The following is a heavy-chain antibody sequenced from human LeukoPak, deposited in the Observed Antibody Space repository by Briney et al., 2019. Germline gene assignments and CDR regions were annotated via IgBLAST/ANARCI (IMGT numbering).Heavy chain of an antibody. D-gene: IGHD3-22*01. CDR1: GFTVSSNY. Sequence: GGSLRLSCAASGFTVSSNYMSWVRQAPGKGLEWVSVIYSGGSTYYADSVKGRFTISRDNSKTPLYLQMNSLRAEDTAVYYCARLVVVIKGNWFDPWGQGTLVTVSS. CDR3: ARLVVVIKGNWFDP. CDR2: IYSGGST. J-gene: IGHJ5*02. V-gene: IGHV3-66*01.